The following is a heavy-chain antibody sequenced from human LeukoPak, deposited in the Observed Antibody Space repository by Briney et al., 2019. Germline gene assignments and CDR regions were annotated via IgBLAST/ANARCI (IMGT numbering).Heavy chain of an antibody. D-gene: IGHD2-15*01. V-gene: IGHV4-39*07. Sequence: SETLSLTCTVSGRSISSSSYYWGWLRQPPGKGLEWIGSIYYSGSTYYNPSLKSRVTISVDTSNNQFSLKLSSVTAADTAVYYCARDSVLIRYCSGGSCYKGQYYFDYWGQGTLVTVSS. CDR1: GRSISSSSYY. CDR3: ARDSVLIRYCSGGSCYKGQYYFDY. CDR2: IYYSGST. J-gene: IGHJ4*02.